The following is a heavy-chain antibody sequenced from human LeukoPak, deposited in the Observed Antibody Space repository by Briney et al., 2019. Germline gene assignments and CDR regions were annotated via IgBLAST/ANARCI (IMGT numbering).Heavy chain of an antibody. CDR3: ARGGFSSFGV. Sequence: PSETLSLTCTVSGASIDSYYWSWIRQPPGKGLEWIGYIHYSGSGSTNYNPSLRSRVTMSVDTSKNQFFLKLSSMTAADTAMYYCARGGFSSFGVWGQGTMVTVSS. J-gene: IGHJ3*01. V-gene: IGHV4-59*01. CDR2: IHYSGSGST. CDR1: GASIDSYY.